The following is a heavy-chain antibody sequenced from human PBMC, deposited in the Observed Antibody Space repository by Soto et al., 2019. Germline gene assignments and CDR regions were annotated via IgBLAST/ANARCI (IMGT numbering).Heavy chain of an antibody. CDR3: ARLGGSYAVPHFDY. CDR1: GGSINPLY. V-gene: IGHV4-59*08. J-gene: IGHJ4*02. Sequence: SETLSLTCTVSGGSINPLYWTWIRQPPGKGLEWMGYIYYSGTTTNYNPSLKSRVTLSVDTSKNQFSLKLSSVTAADTAVYYCARLGGSYAVPHFDYWGLGTLVTVSS. D-gene: IGHD1-26*01. CDR2: IYYSGTT.